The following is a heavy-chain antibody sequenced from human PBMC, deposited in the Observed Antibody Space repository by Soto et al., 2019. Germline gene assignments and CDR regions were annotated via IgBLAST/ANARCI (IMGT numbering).Heavy chain of an antibody. Sequence: ESVGGVVQPGRSLRLSCAASGFPFTSYGMHWVREGPDKGLEWVAIISYDGSDKYYADSVKGRFTISRDNSKNTLYLQMNSLRPEDPALYYCVGGQYYFDFRGQGTLVIVSS. D-gene: IGHD3-10*01. J-gene: IGHJ4*02. V-gene: IGHV3-30*03. CDR2: ISYDGSDK. CDR1: GFPFTSYG. CDR3: VGGQYYFDF.